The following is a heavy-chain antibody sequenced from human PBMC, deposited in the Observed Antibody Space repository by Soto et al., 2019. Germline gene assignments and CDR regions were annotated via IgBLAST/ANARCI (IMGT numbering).Heavy chain of an antibody. J-gene: IGHJ6*02. V-gene: IGHV3-21*01. Sequence: GGSLRLSCAASGFTFSSYSMNWVRQAPGKGLEWVSSISSSSSYIYYADSVKGRFTISRDNAKNSLYLQMNSLRAEDTAVYYCARDASEGDDYGSGSYYKVRYYYYGMDVWGQGNTVTVSS. D-gene: IGHD3-10*01. CDR2: ISSSSSYI. CDR1: GFTFSSYS. CDR3: ARDASEGDDYGSGSYYKVRYYYYGMDV.